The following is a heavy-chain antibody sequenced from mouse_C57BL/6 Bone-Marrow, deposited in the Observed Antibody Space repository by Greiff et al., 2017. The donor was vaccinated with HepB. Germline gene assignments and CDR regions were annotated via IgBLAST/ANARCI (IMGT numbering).Heavy chain of an antibody. J-gene: IGHJ3*01. CDR1: GYTFTSYW. V-gene: IGHV1-5*01. CDR3: KGWRFPAWFAY. CDR2: IYPGNSDT. Sequence: VQLKESGTVLARPGASVKMSCKTSGYTFTSYWMHWVKQRPGQGLEWIGAIYPGNSDTSYNQKFKGKAKLTAVTSASTAYMGLSSLINDDSAVYYCKGWRFPAWFAYWGQGTLVTVSA.